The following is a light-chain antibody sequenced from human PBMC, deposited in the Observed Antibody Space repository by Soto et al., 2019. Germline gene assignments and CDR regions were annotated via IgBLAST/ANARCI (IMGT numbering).Light chain of an antibody. V-gene: IGKV3-20*01. J-gene: IGKJ5*01. CDR3: QHYSPSPIT. CDR2: GAS. CDR1: QSVNSK. Sequence: EFVLIQSPATLSLSPGERATRSCRASQSVNSKLAWYQQKTGQAPRLLIFGASSRATGIPDRFSGSGSGTDFTLTISRLAPEDFALYYCQHYSPSPITFGQGTRLEIK.